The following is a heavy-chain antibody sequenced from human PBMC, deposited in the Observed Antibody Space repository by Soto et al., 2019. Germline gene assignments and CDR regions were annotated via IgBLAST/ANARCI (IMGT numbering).Heavy chain of an antibody. CDR3: SFILLTGICGTASCRGAFDV. CDR2: IYWDNDQ. CDR1: GFSLSTSGVG. Sequence: SGPTLVNPTQTLTLTCTFSGFSLSTSGVGVGWIRQPPGKALEWLALIYWDNDQRYSPSLRSRLTITKDTSKNQVVFTMTNMDPVDTASYSCSFILLTGICGTASCRGAFDVWGQGTMVTVSS. J-gene: IGHJ3*01. V-gene: IGHV2-5*02. D-gene: IGHD2-2*01.